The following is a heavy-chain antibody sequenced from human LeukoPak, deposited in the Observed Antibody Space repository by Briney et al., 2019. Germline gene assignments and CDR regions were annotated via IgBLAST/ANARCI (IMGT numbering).Heavy chain of an antibody. Sequence: ASVKVSCEASGYTFTSYGISWVRQAPGQGLEWMGWISAYNGNTNYAQKLQGRVTMTTDTSTSTAYMELRSLRSDDTAVYYCARGGGYYDSSGYYYEKDWGQGTLVTVSS. CDR2: ISAYNGNT. J-gene: IGHJ4*02. CDR3: ARGGGYYDSSGYYYEKD. CDR1: GYTFTSYG. D-gene: IGHD3-22*01. V-gene: IGHV1-18*01.